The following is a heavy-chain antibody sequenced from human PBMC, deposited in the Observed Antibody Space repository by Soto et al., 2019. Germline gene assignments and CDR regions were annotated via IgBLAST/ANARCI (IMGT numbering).Heavy chain of an antibody. V-gene: IGHV3-48*02. CDR1: GFTFSSYS. D-gene: IGHD3-9*01. Sequence: ESGGGLVQPGGSLRLSCAASGFTFSSYSMNWVRQAPGKGLEWVSYISSSISTIHYADSVKGRFTISRDNAKNSLYLQMNSLRDEDTAVYYCARVDILTGYYPFDYWGQGTLVTVSS. CDR2: ISSSISTI. CDR3: ARVDILTGYYPFDY. J-gene: IGHJ4*02.